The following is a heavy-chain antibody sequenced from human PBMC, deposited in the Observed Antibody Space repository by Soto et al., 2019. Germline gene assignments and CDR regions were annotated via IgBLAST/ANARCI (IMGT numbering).Heavy chain of an antibody. D-gene: IGHD3-3*01. CDR1: GGSISSYY. Sequence: SETLSLTCTVSGGSISSYYWSWIRQPAGKGLEWIGRIYTSGSTNYNPSLKSRVTMSVDTSKNQFSLKLSSVTAADTAVYYCARDSPFWSGYYSRSGKRENWFDPWGQGTLVTVSS. V-gene: IGHV4-4*07. J-gene: IGHJ5*02. CDR3: ARDSPFWSGYYSRSGKRENWFDP. CDR2: IYTSGST.